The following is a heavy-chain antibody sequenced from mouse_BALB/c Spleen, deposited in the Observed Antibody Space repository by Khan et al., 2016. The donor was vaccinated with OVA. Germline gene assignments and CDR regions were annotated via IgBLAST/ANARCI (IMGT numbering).Heavy chain of an antibody. V-gene: IGHV1-18*01. D-gene: IGHD2-2*01. CDR1: GYTFTDYN. Sequence: VQLQQSGPELVKPGASVKIPCKASGYTFTDYNMAWVKQSHGKSLEWIGDIIPNNGGTIYNQKFKGKATLTVDKSSNTAYMELRSLTSEDTAVYYCARQGYGGFAYWGQGSLVTVSA. CDR2: IIPNNGGT. CDR3: ARQGYGGFAY. J-gene: IGHJ3*01.